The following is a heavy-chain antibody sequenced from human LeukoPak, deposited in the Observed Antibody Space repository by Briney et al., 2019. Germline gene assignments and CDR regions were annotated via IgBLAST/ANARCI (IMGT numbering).Heavy chain of an antibody. CDR3: ARSRSSSSMRYNWFDP. D-gene: IGHD6-6*01. V-gene: IGHV4-39*07. CDR2: INYSGTT. Sequence: SETLSLTCSVSGGSISSRNYYWGWIRQPPGKGLEWIGSINYSGTTYYNPSLKTRITISVDTSKNQFSLKLSSVTAADTAVYYCARSRSSSSMRYNWFDPWGQGTLVTVSS. J-gene: IGHJ5*02. CDR1: GGSISSRNYY.